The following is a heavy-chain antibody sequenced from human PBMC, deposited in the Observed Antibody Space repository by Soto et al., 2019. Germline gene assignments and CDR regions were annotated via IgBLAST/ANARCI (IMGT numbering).Heavy chain of an antibody. CDR1: GFTFSNYG. CDR3: VREEGTTVLKVYYFDY. V-gene: IGHV3-33*01. CDR2: IWFDGSNK. Sequence: QVQLVESGGGVVQPGRSLRLSCAASGFTFSNYGMHWVRQAPGKGLEWVAVIWFDGSNKYYADSVKGRFTISRDNSKNKLYLQMNSLRADDTAVYLCVREEGTTVLKVYYFDYWGQGALVTVSS. D-gene: IGHD2-8*01. J-gene: IGHJ4*02.